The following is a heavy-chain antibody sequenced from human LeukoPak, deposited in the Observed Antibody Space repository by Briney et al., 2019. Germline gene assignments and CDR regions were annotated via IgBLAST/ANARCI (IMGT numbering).Heavy chain of an antibody. Sequence: PGRSLRLSCAASGFTFSSYGMHWVRQAPGKGLEWVAVISYDGSNKYYADSVKGRFTISRDNSKSTLYLQMNSLRAEDTAVYYCAKDSMTLFDPWGQGTLVTVSS. CDR1: GFTFSSYG. V-gene: IGHV3-30*18. CDR2: ISYDGSNK. J-gene: IGHJ5*02. D-gene: IGHD2/OR15-2a*01. CDR3: AKDSMTLFDP.